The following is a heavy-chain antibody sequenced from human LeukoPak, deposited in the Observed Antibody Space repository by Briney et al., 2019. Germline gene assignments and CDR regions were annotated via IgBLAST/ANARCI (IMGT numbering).Heavy chain of an antibody. J-gene: IGHJ4*02. D-gene: IGHD3-22*01. CDR1: GDSISSGGYY. V-gene: IGHV4-31*03. Sequence: SQTLSLTCTVSGDSISSGGYYWRWIRQHPGKGREWIGYIYYSGSTYYHPSLKSRVTIPVDTSKTQFSLKLSSVTAADTAVYYCARGHYDYYDSSGYHPLDFHYWGQGTLVTVSS. CDR3: ARGHYDYYDSSGYHPLDFHY. CDR2: IYYSGST.